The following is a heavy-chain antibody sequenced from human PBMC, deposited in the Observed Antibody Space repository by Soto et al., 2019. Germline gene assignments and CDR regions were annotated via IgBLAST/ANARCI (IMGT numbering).Heavy chain of an antibody. CDR3: TTDLWRIAVVVGSTGYFNP. CDR2: INSKSDGGTT. V-gene: IGHV3-15*01. CDR1: GFTFSDAW. J-gene: IGHJ5*02. Sequence: VGSLRLSCAASGFTFSDAWMSWVRQAPGKGLDWGGRINSKSDGGTTEYAAPVRGRFTISRDDSKNTLYLQMNSLKTEDTAVYYCTTDLWRIAVVVGSTGYFNPWRQGTPVTVSS. D-gene: IGHD2-15*01.